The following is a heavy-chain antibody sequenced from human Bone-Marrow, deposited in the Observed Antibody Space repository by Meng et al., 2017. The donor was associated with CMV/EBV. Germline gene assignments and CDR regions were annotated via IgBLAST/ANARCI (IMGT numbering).Heavy chain of an antibody. CDR1: TFSSYA. CDR2: IIPIFGTA. D-gene: IGHD6-6*01. V-gene: IGHV1-69*05. J-gene: IGHJ3*02. CDR3: ARGVRGPRSSSRGGDAFDI. Sequence: TFSSYAISWGRQAPGQGLEWMGGIIPIFGTANYAQKFQGRVTITTDESTSTAYMELSSLRSEDTAVYYCARGVRGPRSSSRGGDAFDIWGQGTMVTVSS.